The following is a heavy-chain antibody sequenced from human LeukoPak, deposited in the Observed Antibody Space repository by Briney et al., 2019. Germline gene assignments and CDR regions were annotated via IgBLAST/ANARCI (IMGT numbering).Heavy chain of an antibody. CDR2: INGDGSST. V-gene: IGHV3-74*01. J-gene: IGHJ4*02. CDR1: GFTLSSYW. D-gene: IGHD5-12*01. Sequence: GGSLRLSCAASGFTLSSYWMHWVRQAPGKGLVWVSRINGDGSSTNYADSVRGRFTISRDNAKNTLYLQMNSLRVEDTAVYYCVREGGYDPFENWGQGTLVTVSS. CDR3: VREGGYDPFEN.